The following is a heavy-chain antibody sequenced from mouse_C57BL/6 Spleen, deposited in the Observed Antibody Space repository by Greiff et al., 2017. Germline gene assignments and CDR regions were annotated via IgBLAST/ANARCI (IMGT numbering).Heavy chain of an antibody. CDR1: GFTFSSYA. CDR2: ISDGGSYT. D-gene: IGHD1-1*01. Sequence: EVQGVESGGGLVKPGGSLKLSCAASGFTFSSYAMSWVRQTPEKRLEWVATISDGGSYTYYPDNVKGRFTISRDNAKNNLYLQMSHLKSEDTAMYYCARDRDYYGSSYGFDYWGQGTTLTVSS. CDR3: ARDRDYYGSSYGFDY. J-gene: IGHJ2*01. V-gene: IGHV5-4*01.